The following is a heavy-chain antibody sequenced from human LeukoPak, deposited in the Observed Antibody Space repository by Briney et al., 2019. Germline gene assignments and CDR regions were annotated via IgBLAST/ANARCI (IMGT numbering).Heavy chain of an antibody. CDR2: INPNSGGT. CDR3: ARVPRRGGGTFDY. V-gene: IGHV1-2*02. Sequence: ASVKVSCKTSGYTFTGYYIHWVRQAPGQGLEWMGWINPNSGGTNYAQKFQGRVTMTRDTSISTAYMELSRLRSDDTAVYYCARVPRRGGGTFDYWGQGTLVTVSS. D-gene: IGHD3-10*01. CDR1: GYTFTGYY. J-gene: IGHJ4*02.